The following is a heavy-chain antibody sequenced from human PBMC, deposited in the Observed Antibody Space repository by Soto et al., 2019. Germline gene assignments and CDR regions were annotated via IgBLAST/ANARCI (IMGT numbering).Heavy chain of an antibody. CDR3: ARWRSSGWPNWCDP. V-gene: IGHV1-3*01. J-gene: IGHJ5*02. D-gene: IGHD6-19*01. Sequence: QVQLVQSGAEVKKPGASVKVSCKASGYTFTSYAMHWVRQAPGQRLEWMGWITAGNGNTKYSQKFQGRVTITRDTSASTAYMELSSLRSEDTAVYYCARWRSSGWPNWCDPWGQGTLFTFSS. CDR1: GYTFTSYA. CDR2: ITAGNGNT.